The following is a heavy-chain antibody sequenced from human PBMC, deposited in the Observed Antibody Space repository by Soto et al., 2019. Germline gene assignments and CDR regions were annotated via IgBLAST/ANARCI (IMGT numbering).Heavy chain of an antibody. Sequence: VQLVESGGGVVQPGRSLRLSCAASGSTFSNDGMHWVRQAPGKGPEWVAVIWYDGSNKYYGESVKGRFSISRDNSKNTLYLDINSLRTEDTAVYYCARDGGSHGPSYFASWGQGRLVIVSS. J-gene: IGHJ4*02. CDR1: GSTFSNDG. CDR3: ARDGGSHGPSYFAS. V-gene: IGHV3-33*01. CDR2: IWYDGSNK. D-gene: IGHD3-16*01.